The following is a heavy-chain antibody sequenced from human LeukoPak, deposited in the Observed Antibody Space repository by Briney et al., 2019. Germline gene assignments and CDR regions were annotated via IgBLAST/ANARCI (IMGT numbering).Heavy chain of an antibody. D-gene: IGHD2-21*02. CDR2: IDWDDDK. J-gene: IGHJ4*02. Sequence: SGPALLQPTQTLTLTCTFSGFSLGTSGMRVSWIRQPPVQALEWLSRIDWDDDKFYSTSLKTRLTISKDTSKNQVVLTMTNMDPVDTATYYCARSTYCGGDCPFDYWGQGTLVTVSS. V-gene: IGHV2-70*04. CDR1: GFSLGTSGMR. CDR3: ARSTYCGGDCPFDY.